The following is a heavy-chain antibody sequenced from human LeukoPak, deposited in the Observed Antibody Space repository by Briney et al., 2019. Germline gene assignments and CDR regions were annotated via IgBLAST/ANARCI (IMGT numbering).Heavy chain of an antibody. V-gene: IGHV3-30*02. D-gene: IGHD6-19*01. Sequence: GGSLRLSCAASGFTFSSYGMHWARQAPGKGLEWVAFIRYDGSNKYYADSVKGRFTISRDNSKNTLYLQMNSLRAEDTAVYYCAKDPENSSGWYFDYWGQGTLVTVSS. CDR3: AKDPENSSGWYFDY. J-gene: IGHJ4*02. CDR1: GFTFSSYG. CDR2: IRYDGSNK.